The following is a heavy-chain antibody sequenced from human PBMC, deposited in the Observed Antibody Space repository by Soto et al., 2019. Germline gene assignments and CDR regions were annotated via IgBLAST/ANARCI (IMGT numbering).Heavy chain of an antibody. CDR3: ARAALTMIVVVDWYFDL. D-gene: IGHD3-22*01. CDR1: GFTFSSYA. CDR2: ISYDGSNK. J-gene: IGHJ2*01. Sequence: QVQLVESGGGVVQPGRSLRLSCAASGFTFSSYAMHWVRQAPGKGLEWVAVISYDGSNKYYADSVKGRFTISRDNSKNTLYLQMNSLRAEETAVYYCARAALTMIVVVDWYFDLWGRGTLVTVSS. V-gene: IGHV3-30-3*01.